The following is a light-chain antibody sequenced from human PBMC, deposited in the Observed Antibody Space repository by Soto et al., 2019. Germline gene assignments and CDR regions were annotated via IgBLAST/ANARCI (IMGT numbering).Light chain of an antibody. CDR3: MQAIYWPFT. V-gene: IGKV2-30*01. Sequence: DVVLTQSPLFLPVTLGQPASISCRSSQSLVYSDGDTFLSWFQQRPGHSPRRLIYKVSNRDTGGPVRFSGSGSGTDFTLKISRVEAEDVGVYFCMQAIYWPFTFGPGTKVDIK. CDR1: QSLVYSDGDTF. J-gene: IGKJ3*01. CDR2: KVS.